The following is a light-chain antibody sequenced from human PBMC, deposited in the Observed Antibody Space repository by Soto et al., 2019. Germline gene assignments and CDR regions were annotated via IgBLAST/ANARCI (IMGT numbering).Light chain of an antibody. J-gene: IGKJ2*01. V-gene: IGKV3-15*01. CDR1: QSITTN. Sequence: EIVMTQSPATLSVSPGERATLSCRASQSITTNLAWYQQKPGQAPRLLIYGASTRATGIPARFSGSGSGTEFTLTISSLQSEDFVVYYCQQYNNWLETFGQGTKLEIK. CDR2: GAS. CDR3: QQYNNWLET.